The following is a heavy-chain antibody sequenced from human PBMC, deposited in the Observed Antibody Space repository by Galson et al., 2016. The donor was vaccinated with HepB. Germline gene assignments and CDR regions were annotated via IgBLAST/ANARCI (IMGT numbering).Heavy chain of an antibody. J-gene: IGHJ4*02. D-gene: IGHD2-15*01. CDR3: ARGGYCSAGGCYTTHFDH. CDR2: ISGSGGGT. Sequence: SLRLSCAASGFTFSSYAMDWVRQAQGKGLEWVSAISGSGGGTYYADSVKGRFTISRDNSKNTLYLQMSSLRAEDPAVYYWARGGYCSAGGCYTTHFDHWGQGTLVTVSS. V-gene: IGHV3-23*01. CDR1: GFTFSSYA.